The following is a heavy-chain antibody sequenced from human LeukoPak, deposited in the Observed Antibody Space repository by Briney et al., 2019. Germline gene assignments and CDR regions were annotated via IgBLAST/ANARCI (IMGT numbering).Heavy chain of an antibody. CDR2: IYPGDSDT. J-gene: IGHJ4*02. V-gene: IGHV5-51*01. CDR1: GYSFTSYW. Sequence: GESLKISCKGSGYSFTSYWIGWVRQMPGKGLDWMGIIYPGDSDTRYSPSFQGQVTISADQSISTAYLQWSSLKASDTAMYYCARYPDYYDSSGYYYFDYWGQGTLVTVSS. CDR3: ARYPDYYDSSGYYYFDY. D-gene: IGHD3-22*01.